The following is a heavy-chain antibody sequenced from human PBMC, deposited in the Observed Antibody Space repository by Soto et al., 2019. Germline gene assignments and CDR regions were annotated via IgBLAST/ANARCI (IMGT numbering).Heavy chain of an antibody. J-gene: IGHJ4*02. V-gene: IGHV6-1*01. D-gene: IGHD6-19*01. Sequence: SQTLSLTCAISGDSVSSTSAAWSWLRQSPSRGLEWLGRTYYRSKWYSDYAVSVKSRLTINPDTSKNQFSLQLNSVTPEDTAVYYCARGSYYSGWVWGQGTLVTVSS. CDR1: GDSVSSTSAA. CDR3: ARGSYYSGWV. CDR2: TYYRSKWYS.